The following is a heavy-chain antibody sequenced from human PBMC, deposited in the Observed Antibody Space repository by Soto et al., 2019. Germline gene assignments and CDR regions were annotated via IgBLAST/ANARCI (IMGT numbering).Heavy chain of an antibody. D-gene: IGHD2-15*01. Sequence: ASVKVSCKASGYTFTSYGIGWVRQAPGQGFEWMGWISAYNGNTNYAQKLQGRVTMTTDTSTSTAYMELRSLRSDDTAVYYCARDLGLEGYCSGGSCRDYWSQGTLVTLL. CDR1: GYTFTSYG. J-gene: IGHJ4*02. CDR3: ARDLGLEGYCSGGSCRDY. V-gene: IGHV1-18*01. CDR2: ISAYNGNT.